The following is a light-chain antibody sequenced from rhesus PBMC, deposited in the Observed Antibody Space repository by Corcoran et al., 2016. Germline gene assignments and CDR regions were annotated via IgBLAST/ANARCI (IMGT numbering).Light chain of an antibody. CDR2: KAS. CDR1: QSINNW. V-gene: IGKV1-22*01. CDR3: QQYSSRPPT. Sequence: DIQMTQSPSSLSASVGDTVTITCRASQSINNWLAWYQQNPGKAPKLLIYKASSLQSGIPSRLSGSVSGKDFTLNISSLQSEDFATYYCQQYSSRPPTFGQGTKVEIK. J-gene: IGKJ1*01.